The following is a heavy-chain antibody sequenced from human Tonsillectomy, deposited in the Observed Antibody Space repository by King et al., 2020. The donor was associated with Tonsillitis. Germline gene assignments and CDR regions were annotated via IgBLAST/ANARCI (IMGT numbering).Heavy chain of an antibody. D-gene: IGHD6-13*01. Sequence: VQLVESGGGVVQPGGSLRLSCAASGFTFTSYGMHWVRQTPGKGLEWVALVRYDGTNQYYADAVRGRVTISRDNSKNTLYLQMISLSAEDTAVYYCAKDSGDYISSLVYFASWGQGTLVTVSS. V-gene: IGHV3-30*02. CDR3: AKDSGDYISSLVYFAS. CDR2: VRYDGTNQ. CDR1: GFTFTSYG. J-gene: IGHJ4*02.